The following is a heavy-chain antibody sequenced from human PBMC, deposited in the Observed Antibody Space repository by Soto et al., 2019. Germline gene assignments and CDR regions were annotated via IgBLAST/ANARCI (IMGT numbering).Heavy chain of an antibody. J-gene: IGHJ4*02. Sequence: SETLALTCTISGGSIRSGDYWSLIRQPPGKGLEWIGYIYHSGGTYYNPSLKSRVTMSVDTSQNQFSLKLSSVTAADTAVYYCARTKYYFDSTAYIFDCWGQGALVTVS. V-gene: IGHV4-30-4*01. CDR3: ARTKYYFDSTAYIFDC. CDR1: GGSIRSGDY. CDR2: IYHSGGT. D-gene: IGHD3-22*01.